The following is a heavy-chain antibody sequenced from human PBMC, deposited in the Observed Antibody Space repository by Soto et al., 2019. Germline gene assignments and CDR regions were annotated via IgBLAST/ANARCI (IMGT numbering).Heavy chain of an antibody. J-gene: IGHJ1*01. CDR1: GGTFSSYA. CDR3: ARGSPIPYCSSTSCYTIGLQH. D-gene: IGHD2-2*02. CDR2: IIPIFGTA. Sequence: GASVKVSCKASGGTFSSYAISWVRQAPGQGLEWMGGIIPIFGTANYAQNFQGRVTITADESTSTAYMELSSLRSEDTAVYYCARGSPIPYCSSTSCYTIGLQHWGQGTLVTVSS. V-gene: IGHV1-69*13.